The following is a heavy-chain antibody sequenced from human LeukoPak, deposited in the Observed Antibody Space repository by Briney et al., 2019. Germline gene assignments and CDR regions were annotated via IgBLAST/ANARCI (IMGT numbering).Heavy chain of an antibody. J-gene: IGHJ5*02. CDR1: GGTFSSYT. D-gene: IGHD2-2*02. V-gene: IGHV1-69*04. CDR3: AREGAYCSSTSCYTGEESAFAP. CDR2: IIPILGIA. Sequence: SVKVSCKASGGTFSSYTISWVRQAPGQGLEWMGRIIPILGIANYAQKFQGRVTITADKSTNTAYMELSSLRSEDTAVYYCAREGAYCSSTSCYTGEESAFAPWGQGTLVTVSS.